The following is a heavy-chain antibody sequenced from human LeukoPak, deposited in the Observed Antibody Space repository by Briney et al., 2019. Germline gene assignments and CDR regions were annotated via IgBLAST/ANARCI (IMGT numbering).Heavy chain of an antibody. CDR2: ISSGGTSI. D-gene: IGHD3-16*01. CDR1: GFSFSDYY. V-gene: IGHV3-11*04. CDR3: ARTWGAADS. Sequence: GGPLRLSCAASGFSFSDYYMSWIRQAPGKGLEWVSYISSGGTSIYYADSVRGRFTISRDNAENSLYLQMTSLRVDDTAVYYCARTWGAADSWGQGALVTVSS. J-gene: IGHJ4*02.